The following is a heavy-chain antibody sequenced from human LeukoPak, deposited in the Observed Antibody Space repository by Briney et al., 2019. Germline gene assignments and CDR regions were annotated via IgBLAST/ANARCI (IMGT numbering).Heavy chain of an antibody. CDR3: AKDADTATIIYWYFDL. J-gene: IGHJ2*01. Sequence: GGSLRLSCTASGFTLSSFGMHWVRQAPGKGLDWVAVISDDESNRYYADSVKGRFTISRDNSKNTLYLQMNSLRAEDTAVYYCAKDADTATIIYWYFDLWGRGTLVTVSS. CDR2: ISDDESNR. V-gene: IGHV3-30*18. CDR1: GFTLSSFG. D-gene: IGHD5-18*01.